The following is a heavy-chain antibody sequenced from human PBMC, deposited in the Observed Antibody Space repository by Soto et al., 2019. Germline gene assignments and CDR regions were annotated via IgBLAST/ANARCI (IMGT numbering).Heavy chain of an antibody. Sequence: GGSLRLSCAGSGITLSDHYIDLVRQAPGEGLGWVGRSRDKAQGYSTAYAASVKGRFTASRDESENSGYLQMNSLRAEDTAVYYCARDVESGSSQYYYYYYGMDVWGQGTTVTVSS. CDR1: GITLSDHY. CDR3: ARDVESGSSQYYYYYYGMDV. J-gene: IGHJ6*02. CDR2: SRDKAQGYST. V-gene: IGHV3-72*01. D-gene: IGHD1-26*01.